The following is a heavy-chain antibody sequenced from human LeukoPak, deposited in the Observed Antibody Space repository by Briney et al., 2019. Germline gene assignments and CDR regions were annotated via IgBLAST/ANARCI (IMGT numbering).Heavy chain of an antibody. CDR3: ARDLWSSWGYFGDYYYYYGMDV. J-gene: IGHJ6*02. V-gene: IGHV3-33*01. CDR2: IWYDGSNK. Sequence: GGSLRLSCAASGFTFSSYGTHWVRQAPGKGLEWVAVIWYDGSNKYYADSVKGRFTISRDNSKNTLYLQMNSLRAEDTAVYYCARDLWSSWGYFGDYYYYYGMDVWGQGTTVTVSS. D-gene: IGHD3-10*01. CDR1: GFTFSSYG.